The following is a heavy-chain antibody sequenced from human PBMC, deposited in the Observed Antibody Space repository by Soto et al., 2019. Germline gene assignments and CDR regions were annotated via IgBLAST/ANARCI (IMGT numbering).Heavy chain of an antibody. D-gene: IGHD6-13*01. CDR2: MNPNSGNT. V-gene: IGHV1-8*01. J-gene: IGHJ6*02. Sequence: ASVKVSCKASGYTFTSYDSNWVRQATGQGLEWMGWMNPNSGNTGYAQKFQGRVTMTRNTSISTAYMELSSLRSEDTAVYYCARDDRYSSSWPRMDVWGQGTTVTVSS. CDR3: ARDDRYSSSWPRMDV. CDR1: GYTFTSYD.